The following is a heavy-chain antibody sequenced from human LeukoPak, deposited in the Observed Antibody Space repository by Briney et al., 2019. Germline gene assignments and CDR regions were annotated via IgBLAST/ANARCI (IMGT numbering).Heavy chain of an antibody. CDR2: ISHSGST. CDR1: GVSFSGYY. V-gene: IGHV4-34*01. D-gene: IGHD6-13*01. Sequence: PSETLSLTCAVYGVSFSGYYWSWIRQPPGKGLEWIGEISHSGSTNYNPSLKSRVTISVDTSKNQFSLKLSSVTAADTAVYYCALAAAGTGGYYFDYWGQGTLVTVSS. J-gene: IGHJ4*02. CDR3: ALAAAGTGGYYFDY.